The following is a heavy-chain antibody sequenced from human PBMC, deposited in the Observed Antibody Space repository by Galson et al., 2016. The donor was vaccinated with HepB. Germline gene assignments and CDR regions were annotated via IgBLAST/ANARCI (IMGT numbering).Heavy chain of an antibody. Sequence: ETLSLTCTVSGGSISTNNHYWVWVRQPPGKGLEWVGTIFYTGTTYYSPSLKRRVNVSVDTSRNQFSLKLTSVTAADTAVYFCARLMAIGASDYWGQGILVTVSS. CDR1: GGSISTNNHY. V-gene: IGHV4-39*01. CDR3: ARLMAIGASDY. D-gene: IGHD5-24*01. CDR2: IFYTGTT. J-gene: IGHJ4*02.